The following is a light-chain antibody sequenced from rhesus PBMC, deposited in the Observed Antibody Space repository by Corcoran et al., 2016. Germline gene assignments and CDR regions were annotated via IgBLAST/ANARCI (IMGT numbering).Light chain of an antibody. J-gene: IGKJ3*01. CDR1: QSLLHSDGNTY. CDR2: KVS. CDR3: GQGTKVPPFT. Sequence: DVVMTQSPLSLPITPGQPASISCSSSQSLLHSDGNTYLRWYQPNPGQPPRLLIYKVSNRYSGVPDRFSGSGAGTDFTLKISRVEAEDFGVYYCGQGTKVPPFTFGPGAKLDIK. V-gene: IGKV2-62*02.